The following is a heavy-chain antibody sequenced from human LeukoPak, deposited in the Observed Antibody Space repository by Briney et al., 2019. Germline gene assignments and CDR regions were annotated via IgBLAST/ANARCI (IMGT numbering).Heavy chain of an antibody. Sequence: GASVKVSCKASGGTFSSYAISWVQQAPGQGLEWMGGIIPIFGTANYAQKFQGRVTITADESTSTAYMELSSLRYDDTAVYYCAKGSYDSSGYFYYQYGMDVWGQGTTVTVSS. CDR2: IIPIFGTA. D-gene: IGHD3-22*01. CDR1: GGTFSSYA. CDR3: AKGSYDSSGYFYYQYGMDV. J-gene: IGHJ6*02. V-gene: IGHV1-69*13.